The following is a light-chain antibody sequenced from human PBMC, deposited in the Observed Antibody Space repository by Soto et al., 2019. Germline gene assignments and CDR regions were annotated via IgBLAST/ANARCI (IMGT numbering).Light chain of an antibody. J-gene: IGKJ3*01. V-gene: IGKV1-9*01. CDR2: AAS. CDR3: QQLNGYR. CDR1: QGISND. Sequence: DIQLTQSPSFLSASVGYRGTITCRASQGISNDLAWYQQKPGKAPKLLIYAASTLQSGVPSRFSGRGSGTEFTLTISSLQPEDCAIYSCQQLNGYRVGPGTKVDIK.